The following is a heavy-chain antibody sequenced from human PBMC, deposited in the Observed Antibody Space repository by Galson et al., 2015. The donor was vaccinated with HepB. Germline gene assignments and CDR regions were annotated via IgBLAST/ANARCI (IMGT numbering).Heavy chain of an antibody. Sequence: SVKVSCKASGYRFTSYSISWVRQGPGQGLEWMGWISPYNGNTKFAQRFQGRVSMTTDTSTSTAYMELRSLRSDDTAMYYCAREVLSRPYYDFWSGSNRDDNWFDPWGQGTLVTVSS. J-gene: IGHJ5*02. CDR2: ISPYNGNT. CDR1: GYRFTSYS. D-gene: IGHD3-3*01. CDR3: AREVLSRPYYDFWSGSNRDDNWFDP. V-gene: IGHV1-18*01.